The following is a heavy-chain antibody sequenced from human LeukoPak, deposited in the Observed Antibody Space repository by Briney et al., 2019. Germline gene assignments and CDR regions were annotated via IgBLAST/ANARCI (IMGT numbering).Heavy chain of an antibody. CDR2: FDPEDGET. D-gene: IGHD2-2*01. Sequence: GASVKVSCKVSGYTLTELSMHWVRQAPGKGLEWMGGFDPEDGETIYAQKFQGGVTMTEDTSTDTAYMELSSLRSEDTAVYYCATLARLMYQLFAWGPGTLVTVSS. J-gene: IGHJ5*02. CDR3: ATLARLMYQLFA. CDR1: GYTLTELS. V-gene: IGHV1-24*01.